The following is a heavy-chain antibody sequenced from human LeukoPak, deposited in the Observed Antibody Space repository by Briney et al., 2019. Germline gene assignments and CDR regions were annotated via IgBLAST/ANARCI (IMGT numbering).Heavy chain of an antibody. J-gene: IGHJ4*02. CDR3: ARIDDFARDYFDY. V-gene: IGHV3-53*01. D-gene: IGHD3/OR15-3a*01. CDR1: GFTVSSNY. Sequence: GGSLRLSCAASGFTVSSNYMSSVRQAPGTGLEWVSVMYSGGSTYYADSVKGRFTISRDISKNTVYLQMNNLRAEDTAVYYCARIDDFARDYFDYWGQGTLVTVSS. CDR2: MYSGGST.